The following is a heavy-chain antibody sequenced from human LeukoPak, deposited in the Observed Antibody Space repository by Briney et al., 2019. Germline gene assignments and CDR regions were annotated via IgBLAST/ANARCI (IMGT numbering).Heavy chain of an antibody. CDR1: GYTFTSYD. J-gene: IGHJ4*02. CDR2: MNPNSGNT. CDR3: ARVGQLWYDY. D-gene: IGHD5-18*01. V-gene: IGHV1-8*01. Sequence: GASVKVSCKASGYTFTSYDINWVRQATGQGLEWMGWMNPNSGNTGYAQKFQGRVTMTRDTSTSTVYMELSSLRSEDTAVYYCARVGQLWYDYWGQGTLVTVSS.